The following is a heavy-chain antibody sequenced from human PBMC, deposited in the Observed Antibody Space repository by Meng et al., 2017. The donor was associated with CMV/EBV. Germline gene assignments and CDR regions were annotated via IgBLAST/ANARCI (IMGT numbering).Heavy chain of an antibody. Sequence: GESLKISCAASGFTFDDYGMSWVRQAPGKGLEWVSAINWNGDTTGYADSVKGRFTISRDNAKNSLYLQMNSLRDEDTALYYCARVPYQLLPTYYDYGMDVWGQGTTVTVS. CDR1: GFTFDDYG. J-gene: IGHJ6*02. D-gene: IGHD2-15*01. CDR2: INWNGDTT. CDR3: ARVPYQLLPTYYDYGMDV. V-gene: IGHV3-20*04.